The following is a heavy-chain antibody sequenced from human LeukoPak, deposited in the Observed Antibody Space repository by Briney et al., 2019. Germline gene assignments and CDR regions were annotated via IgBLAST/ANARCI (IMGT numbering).Heavy chain of an antibody. CDR3: AREMEGDYGSGTFFDL. D-gene: IGHD3-10*01. V-gene: IGHV3-11*01. Sequence: MPGGSLRLSCAASDFVFSDYYMSWVRQAPGKALEWVSYISSSGNSIYYADSVKGRFTISRDNAKNSLYLQMNSLRAEDTAVYYCAREMEGDYGSGTFFDLWGQGNMVTVSS. CDR1: DFVFSDYY. CDR2: ISSSGNSI. J-gene: IGHJ4*02.